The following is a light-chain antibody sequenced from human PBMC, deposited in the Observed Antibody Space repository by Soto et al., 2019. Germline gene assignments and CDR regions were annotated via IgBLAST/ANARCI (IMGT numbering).Light chain of an antibody. Sequence: QLVLTQSSSASASLGSSVKLTCTLSSGHSRYIIAWHQQQPRKAPRYLMKLEGSGSYNKGSGVPDRFSGSSSGADRYLTISNLQFEDEADYYCETWDSNTRVFGGGTKLTVL. CDR2: LEGSGSY. J-gene: IGLJ3*02. CDR3: ETWDSNTRV. CDR1: SGHSRYI. V-gene: IGLV4-60*02.